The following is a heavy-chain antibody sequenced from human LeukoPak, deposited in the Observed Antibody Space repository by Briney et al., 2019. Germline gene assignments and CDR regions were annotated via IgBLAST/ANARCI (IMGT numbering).Heavy chain of an antibody. CDR2: INPNSGGT. D-gene: IGHD3-10*01. Sequence: GASVKVSCKASGYTFTGYYMHWVQQAPGQGLEWMGWINPNSGGTNYAQKLQGRVTMTRDTSISTAYMELSRLRSDDTAVYYCARVSFSGSGSDAWGQGTLVTVSS. V-gene: IGHV1-2*02. CDR3: ARVSFSGSGSDA. J-gene: IGHJ5*02. CDR1: GYTFTGYY.